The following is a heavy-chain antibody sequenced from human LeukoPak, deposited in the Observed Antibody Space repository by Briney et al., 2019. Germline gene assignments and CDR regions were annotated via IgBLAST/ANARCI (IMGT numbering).Heavy chain of an antibody. J-gene: IGHJ2*01. V-gene: IGHV3-33*01. CDR2: IWYDGSNK. D-gene: IGHD6-13*01. CDR3: AREAADPDWYFDL. Sequence: GGSLRLSCAASGFTFSSYGMHWVRQAPGKGLEWVAVIWYDGSNKYYADSVKGRFTISRDNSKNTLYLQMNSLRAEDMAVYYCAREAADPDWYFDLWGRGTLVTVSS. CDR1: GFTFSSYG.